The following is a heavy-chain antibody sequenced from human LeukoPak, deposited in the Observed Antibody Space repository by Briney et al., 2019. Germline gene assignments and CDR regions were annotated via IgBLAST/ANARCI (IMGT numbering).Heavy chain of an antibody. CDR3: AGTAILGYCSSTSCPYYYYMDV. D-gene: IGHD2-2*01. CDR2: IIPIFGTA. Sequence: SVKVSCKASGGTFSSYAISWVRQAPGQGLEWMGGIIPIFGTANYAQKFQGRVTITADESTSTAYMELSSLRSEDTAVYYCAGTAILGYCSSTSCPYYYYMDVWGKGTTVTISS. V-gene: IGHV1-69*01. J-gene: IGHJ6*03. CDR1: GGTFSSYA.